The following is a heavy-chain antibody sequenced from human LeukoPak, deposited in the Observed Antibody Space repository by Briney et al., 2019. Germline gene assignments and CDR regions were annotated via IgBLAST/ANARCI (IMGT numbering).Heavy chain of an antibody. V-gene: IGHV3-7*04. D-gene: IGHD6-13*01. CDR1: GFTFSSYW. CDR2: IKQDGSEK. J-gene: IGHJ4*02. CDR3: ARGTIAAAGYYYFDY. Sequence: PGTSLRLSCAASGFTFSSYWMSWVRQAPGKGLEWVANIKQDGSEKYYVDSVKGRFTISRDNAKNSLYLQMSSLRAEDAAVNYCARGTIAAAGYYYFDYWGQGTQVTVSS.